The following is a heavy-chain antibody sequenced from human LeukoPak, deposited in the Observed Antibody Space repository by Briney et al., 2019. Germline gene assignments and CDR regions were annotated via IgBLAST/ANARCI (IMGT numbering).Heavy chain of an antibody. CDR2: MNPNSGNT. CDR3: ARASPNYYGSGSYYYYFDY. CDR1: GYTFTSYD. D-gene: IGHD3-10*01. Sequence: APVKVSCKASGYTFTSYDINWVRQATGQGLEWMGWMNPNSGNTGYAQKFQGRVTMTRNTSISTAYMELSSLRSEDTAVYYCARASPNYYGSGSYYYYFDYWGQGTPVTVSS. V-gene: IGHV1-8*01. J-gene: IGHJ4*02.